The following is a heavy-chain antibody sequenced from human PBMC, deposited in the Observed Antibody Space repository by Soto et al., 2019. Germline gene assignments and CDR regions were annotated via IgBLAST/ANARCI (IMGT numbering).Heavy chain of an antibody. V-gene: IGHV1-69*02. CDR1: GGTFSSYT. Sequence: QVQLVQSGAEVKKPGSSVKVSCKASGGTFSSYTISWVRQAPGQGLEWMGRIIPILGIANYAQKFQGRVTITADKSTATAYMDLGSLRSEDTAVDYCAREEADNYYYYGMDVWGQGTTVTVSS. D-gene: IGHD2-15*01. J-gene: IGHJ6*02. CDR2: IIPILGIA. CDR3: AREEADNYYYYGMDV.